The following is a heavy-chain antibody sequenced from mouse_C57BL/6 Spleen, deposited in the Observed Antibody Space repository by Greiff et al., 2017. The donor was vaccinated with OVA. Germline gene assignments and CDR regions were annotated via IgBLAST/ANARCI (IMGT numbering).Heavy chain of an antibody. J-gene: IGHJ4*01. CDR3: AGYYGSSYAMDY. CDR1: GFNIKDYY. Sequence: EVQLQQSGAELVKPGASVKLSCTASGFNIKDYYMHWVKQRPEQGLEWIGRIDPEDGENKYAPKFQGKATITADTSSNTAYMQLSSLTSEDTAVYYCAGYYGSSYAMDYWGQGTSVTVSS. CDR2: IDPEDGEN. D-gene: IGHD1-1*01. V-gene: IGHV14-2*01.